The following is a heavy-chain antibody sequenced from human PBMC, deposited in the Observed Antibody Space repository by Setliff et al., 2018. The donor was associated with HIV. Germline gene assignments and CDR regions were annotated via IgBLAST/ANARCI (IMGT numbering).Heavy chain of an antibody. J-gene: IGHJ4*02. CDR1: GDSMIPHY. CDR3: GGNGYYSIDY. CDR2: ISNYGSP. Sequence: SETLSLTCLVSGDSMIPHYWSWIRQPPGRGLEWIGYISNYGSPSYSPSLESRVTILLDTSKNQFSLRLSSVTAADTAVYYCGGNGYYSIDYWGQGTLVTVSS. D-gene: IGHD3-22*01. V-gene: IGHV4-59*11.